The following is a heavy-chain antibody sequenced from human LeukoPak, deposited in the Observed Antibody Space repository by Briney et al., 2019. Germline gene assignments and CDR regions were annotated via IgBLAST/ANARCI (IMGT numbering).Heavy chain of an antibody. D-gene: IGHD1-26*01. J-gene: IGHJ4*02. CDR2: ISSSSSTI. V-gene: IGHV3-48*01. CDR1: GFTFSSYS. CDR3: ARDLAFEGATTKGY. Sequence: GGSLRLSCAASGFTFSSYSMNWVRQAPGKGREWVSYISSSSSTIYYADSVKGRFTISRDNAKNSLYLQMNSLRAEDTAVYYCARDLAFEGATTKGYWGQGTLVTVSS.